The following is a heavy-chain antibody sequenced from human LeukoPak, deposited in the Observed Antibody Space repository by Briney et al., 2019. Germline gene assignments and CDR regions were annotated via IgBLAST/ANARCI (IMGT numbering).Heavy chain of an antibody. CDR1: GGSISSGSYY. D-gene: IGHD6-6*01. CDR3: ARLGRPSRSIAARPWDY. Sequence: SQTLSLTCTVSGGSISSGSYYWSWIRQPAGKGLEWIGRIYSSGSTNYNPSLESRVTLSVDTSKNQFSLRLSSVTAADTAVYYCARLGRPSRSIAARPWDYWGQGTLVTVSS. V-gene: IGHV4-61*02. J-gene: IGHJ4*02. CDR2: IYSSGST.